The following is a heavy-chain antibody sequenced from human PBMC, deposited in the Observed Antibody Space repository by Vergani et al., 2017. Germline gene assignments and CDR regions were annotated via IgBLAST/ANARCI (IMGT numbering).Heavy chain of an antibody. D-gene: IGHD2-21*02. V-gene: IGHV4-30-4*08. CDR2: IYYSGST. J-gene: IGHJ4*02. CDR3: ARSSTRIFDSIVVVTAPYYFDY. CDR1: GGSISSGDYY. Sequence: QVQLQESGPGLVKPSQTLSLTCTVSGGSISSGDYYWSWIRQPPGKGLEWIGYIYYSGSTYYNPSLKSRVTISVDTSKNQFSRKLSSVTAADTAVYYFARSSTRIFDSIVVVTAPYYFDYWGQGTLVTVSS.